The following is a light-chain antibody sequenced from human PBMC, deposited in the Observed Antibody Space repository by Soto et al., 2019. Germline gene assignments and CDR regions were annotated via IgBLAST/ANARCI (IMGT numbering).Light chain of an antibody. CDR1: SSDVGAYNY. CDR3: SSFTTSSTRV. J-gene: IGLJ1*01. V-gene: IGLV2-14*03. CDR2: DVS. Sequence: QSVLTQPASVSGSPGQWITISCTGTSSDVGAYNYVAWYQQHPGKAPQLMIYDVSSRPSGVSYRFSGSKSGNTASLTISGLQAEDEADYYCSSFTTSSTRVFGTGTKLTVL.